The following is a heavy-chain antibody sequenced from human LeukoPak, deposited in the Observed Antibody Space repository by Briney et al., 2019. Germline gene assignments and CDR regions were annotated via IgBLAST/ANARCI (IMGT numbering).Heavy chain of an antibody. V-gene: IGHV1-2*02. CDR1: GYTFTSYY. D-gene: IGHD3-10*01. Sequence: ASVKVSCKASGYTFTSYYMHWVRQAPGQGLEWMGWINPNSGGTNYAQKFQGRVTMTRDTSISTAYMELSRLRSDDTAVYYCARVVNRITMVRGVLDYWGQGTLVTVSS. J-gene: IGHJ4*02. CDR3: ARVVNRITMVRGVLDY. CDR2: INPNSGGT.